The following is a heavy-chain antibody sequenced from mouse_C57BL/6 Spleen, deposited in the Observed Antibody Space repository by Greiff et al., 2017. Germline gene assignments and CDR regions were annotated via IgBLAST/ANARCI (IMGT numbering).Heavy chain of an antibody. D-gene: IGHD2-5*01. J-gene: IGHJ4*01. CDR2: IWSGGST. CDR3: ARISYSNLYYAMDY. V-gene: IGHV2-2*01. CDR1: GFSLTSYG. Sequence: VMLVESGPGLVQPSQSLSITCTVSGFSLTSYGVHWVRQSPGKGLEWLGVIWSGGSTDYNAAFISRLSISKDNSKSQVFFKMNSLQADDTAIYYCARISYSNLYYAMDYWGQGTLVTVSS.